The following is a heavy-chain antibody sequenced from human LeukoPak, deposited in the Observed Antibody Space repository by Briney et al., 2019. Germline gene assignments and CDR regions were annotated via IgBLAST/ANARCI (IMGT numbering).Heavy chain of an antibody. Sequence: GGSLRLSCAASGFTFSTYSMTWVRQAPGKGLEWVSSISSSKNYIYYADSVKGRFTISRDNSKNTLYLQMNSLRAEDTAVYYCAKRPRYCSSTSCYAGGFDYWGQGTLVTVSS. J-gene: IGHJ4*02. V-gene: IGHV3-21*04. CDR1: GFTFSTYS. CDR2: ISSSKNYI. CDR3: AKRPRYCSSTSCYAGGFDY. D-gene: IGHD2-2*01.